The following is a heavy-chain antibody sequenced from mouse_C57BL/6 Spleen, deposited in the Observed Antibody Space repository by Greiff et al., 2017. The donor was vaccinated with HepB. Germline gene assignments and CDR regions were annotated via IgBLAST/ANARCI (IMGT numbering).Heavy chain of an antibody. CDR2: ISSGSSTI. CDR3: ARPPYSNYGGAMDY. J-gene: IGHJ4*01. V-gene: IGHV5-17*01. CDR1: GFTFSDYG. D-gene: IGHD2-5*01. Sequence: EVQGVESGGGLVKPGGSLKLSCAASGFTFSDYGMHWVRQAPEKGLEWVAYISSGSSTIYYADTVKGRFTISRDNAKNTLFLQMTSLRSEDTAMYYCARPPYSNYGGAMDYWGQGTSVTVSS.